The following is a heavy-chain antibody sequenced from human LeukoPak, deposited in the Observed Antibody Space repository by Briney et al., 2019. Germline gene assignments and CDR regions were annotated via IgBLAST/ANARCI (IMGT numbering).Heavy chain of an antibody. CDR3: ARALGPATGTTYYGMDV. V-gene: IGHV4-31*03. Sequence: SQTLSLTCTVSGGFISSGGYYWSWIRQHPGKGLEWIGYIYYSGSTYYNPSLKSRVTISVDTSKNQFSLKLSSVTAADTAVYYCARALGPATGTTYYGMDVWGQGTTVTVSS. D-gene: IGHD1-7*01. CDR1: GGFISSGGYY. CDR2: IYYSGST. J-gene: IGHJ6*02.